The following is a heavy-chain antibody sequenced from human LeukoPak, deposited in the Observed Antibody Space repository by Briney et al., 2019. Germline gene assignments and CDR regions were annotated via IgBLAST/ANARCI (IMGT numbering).Heavy chain of an antibody. CDR2: INHSGST. V-gene: IGHV4-34*01. Sequence: SETLSLTCAVYGGSFSGYYWSWIRQPPGKGLEWIGEINHSGSTNYNPPLKSRVTISEDTSKNQFSLKLSSVTAADTAVYYCARGYRYFDLWGRGTLVTVSS. J-gene: IGHJ2*01. CDR3: ARGYRYFDL. CDR1: GGSFSGYY.